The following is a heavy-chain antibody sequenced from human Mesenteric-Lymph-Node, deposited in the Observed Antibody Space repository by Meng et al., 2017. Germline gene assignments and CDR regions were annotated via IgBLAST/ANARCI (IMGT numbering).Heavy chain of an antibody. Sequence: QGSLEESGPGLVKPSGTRSLTCAVSGGSISSSNWWSWVRQPPGKGLEWIGYIYYSGSTYYNPSLKSRVTMSVDTSKNQFSLKLSSVTAVDTAVYYCARDPTGGEDHQRVWGQGTLVTVSS. CDR1: GGSISSSNW. CDR3: ARDPTGGEDHQRV. V-gene: IGHV4-28*03. D-gene: IGHD1-14*01. J-gene: IGHJ4*02. CDR2: IYYSGST.